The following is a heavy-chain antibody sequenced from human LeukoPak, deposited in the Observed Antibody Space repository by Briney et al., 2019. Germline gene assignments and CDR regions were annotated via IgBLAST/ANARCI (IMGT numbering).Heavy chain of an antibody. J-gene: IGHJ4*02. CDR2: ISSSSSTI. V-gene: IGHV3-48*04. CDR1: GFTFSSYS. Sequence: GGSLRLSCAASGFTFSSYSMNWVRQVSGKGLERVSYISSSSSTIYYADSVKGRFTISRDNAKNSLYLQMNSLRAEDTAVYYCAREVISSSWYPRYFDYWGQGTLVTVSS. D-gene: IGHD6-13*01. CDR3: AREVISSSWYPRYFDY.